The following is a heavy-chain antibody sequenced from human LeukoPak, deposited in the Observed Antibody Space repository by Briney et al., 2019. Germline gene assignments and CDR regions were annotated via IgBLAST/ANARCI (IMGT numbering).Heavy chain of an antibody. D-gene: IGHD4-17*01. CDR2: IYYSGSA. CDR1: GDSISSRSYY. CDR3: SKGGPHTVTTYRWFDP. Sequence: SETLSLTCTVSGDSISSRSYYWGWIRQPPGKGLEWIGNIYYSGSAYYNPSLKSRVTISVDTSKNQFSLKLNSVTAADTAVYYCSKGGPHTVTTYRWFDPWGQGTLVTVSS. J-gene: IGHJ5*02. V-gene: IGHV4-39*07.